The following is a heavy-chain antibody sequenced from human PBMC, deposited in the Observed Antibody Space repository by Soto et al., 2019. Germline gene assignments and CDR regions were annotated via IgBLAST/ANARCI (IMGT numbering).Heavy chain of an antibody. CDR3: AHRSPYYYDSSGHYLWWYFDL. Sequence: QITLKESGPTLVKPTQTLTLTCTFSGFPLSTSGVGVGWIRQPPGKALEWLALIYWDDDKRYSPSLKSRLTITKDTSKNQVVLTMTNMDPVDTATNYCAHRSPYYYDSSGHYLWWYFDLWGRGTLVTVSS. CDR1: GFPLSTSGVG. V-gene: IGHV2-5*02. CDR2: IYWDDDK. D-gene: IGHD3-22*01. J-gene: IGHJ2*01.